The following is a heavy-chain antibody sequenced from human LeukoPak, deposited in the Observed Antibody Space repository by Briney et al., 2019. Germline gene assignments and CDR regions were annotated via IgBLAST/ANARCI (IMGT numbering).Heavy chain of an antibody. Sequence: GGSLRLSCAASGFTFSSYGMHWVRQAPGKGLEWVAVISYDGSNKYYADSVKGRFTISRDNSKNTLYLQMNSLRAEDTAVYYCANRYDSSYWGQGTLVTVSS. J-gene: IGHJ4*02. D-gene: IGHD3-22*01. CDR3: ANRYDSSY. CDR1: GFTFSSYG. V-gene: IGHV3-30*18. CDR2: ISYDGSNK.